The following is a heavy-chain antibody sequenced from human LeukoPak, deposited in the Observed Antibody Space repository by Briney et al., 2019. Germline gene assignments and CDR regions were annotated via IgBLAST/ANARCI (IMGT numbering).Heavy chain of an antibody. D-gene: IGHD2-15*01. CDR2: IYPGDSDT. CDR3: ARRAKCSGGSCYWFDP. CDR1: GYSFTSYW. Sequence: GESLKISCKGSGYSFTSYWIGWVRQMPGKGLEWMGIIYPGDSDTRYSPSFQGQVTISADKSTSTAYLQWSSLKASDTAMYYCARRAKCSGGSCYWFDPWGQGTLVTVSS. J-gene: IGHJ5*02. V-gene: IGHV5-51*01.